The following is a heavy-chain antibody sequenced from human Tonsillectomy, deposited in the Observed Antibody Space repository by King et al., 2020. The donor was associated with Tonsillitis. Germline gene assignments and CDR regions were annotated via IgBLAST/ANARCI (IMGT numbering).Heavy chain of an antibody. CDR2: IYYNGNT. Sequence: MQLQESGPGLVKPSQTLSLTCTVSGDSISSGDYYWSWIRQHPGKGLEWIGYIYYNGNTNYNPSLKSRVTISVDTSKKQFSLKLSSVTAEDTAVYHCARRTSGYYGSVSYLKTPLFGMARDNRFDPWGQGTLVTVSS. CDR1: GDSISSGDYY. V-gene: IGHV4-31*03. D-gene: IGHD3-10*01. J-gene: IGHJ5*02. CDR3: ARRTSGYYGSVSYLKTPLFGMARDNRFDP.